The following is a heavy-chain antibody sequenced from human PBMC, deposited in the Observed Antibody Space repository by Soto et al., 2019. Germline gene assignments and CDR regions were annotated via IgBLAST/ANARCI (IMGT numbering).Heavy chain of an antibody. J-gene: IGHJ4*02. CDR2: IKDGGST. CDR1: GGSFTGYY. D-gene: IGHD2-15*01. Sequence: QVQLQQWGAGLLKPSETLSLTCAVNGGSFTGYYWRWVRQPPGKGLEWIGEIKDGGSTNYSPSLTRRGTRSADPSKKHCALKVTSVTAANTAVYDCAGGQEGVVATLWDQGTLVTASS. CDR3: AGGQEGVVATL. V-gene: IGHV4-34*01.